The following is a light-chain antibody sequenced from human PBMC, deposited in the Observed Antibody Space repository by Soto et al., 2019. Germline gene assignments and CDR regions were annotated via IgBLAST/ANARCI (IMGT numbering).Light chain of an antibody. CDR3: SSYTSSSTYV. Sequence: QSALTQPASVSGSPGQSITISCTGTSSDVGGYNYVSWYQQHPGEAPKLMIYEVSNRPSGVSNRFSGSKSGSTASLTISGLRAEDEADYYCSSYTSSSTYVFGTGTKVTVL. J-gene: IGLJ1*01. CDR2: EVS. CDR1: SSDVGGYNY. V-gene: IGLV2-14*01.